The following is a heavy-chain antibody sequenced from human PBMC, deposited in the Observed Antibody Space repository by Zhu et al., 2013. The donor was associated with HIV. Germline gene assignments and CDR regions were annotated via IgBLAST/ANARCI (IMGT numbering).Heavy chain of an antibody. D-gene: IGHD2-2*01. CDR3: ARGDGDCSSTSCIDAFDI. V-gene: IGHV1-69*01. J-gene: IGHJ3*02. CDR2: IIPIFGTA. CDR1: GGTFSSYA. Sequence: QVQLVQSGAEVKKPGSSVKVSCKASGGTFSSYAINWVRQAPGQGLEWMGGIIPIFGTANYAQKFQGRVTITADESTSTAYMELSSLRSEDTAVYYCARGDGDCSSTSCIDAFDIWGQGTSGHRLF.